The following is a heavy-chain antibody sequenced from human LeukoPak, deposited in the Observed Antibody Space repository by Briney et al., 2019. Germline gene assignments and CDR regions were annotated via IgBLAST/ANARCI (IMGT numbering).Heavy chain of an antibody. CDR2: ISGSDGST. CDR3: AKGSGGYYYGSGSYYYNWFDP. Sequence: GGSLRLSCAASGFTFSSYAMSWVRQAPGKGLELVSAISGSDGSTYYADSVKGRFTISRDNSKNTLYLQMNSLRAEDTAVYYCAKGSGGYYYGSGSYYYNWFDPWGQGTLVTVSS. J-gene: IGHJ5*02. CDR1: GFTFSSYA. D-gene: IGHD3-10*01. V-gene: IGHV3-23*01.